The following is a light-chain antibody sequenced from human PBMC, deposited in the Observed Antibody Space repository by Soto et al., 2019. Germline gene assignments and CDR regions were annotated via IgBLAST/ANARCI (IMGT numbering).Light chain of an antibody. J-gene: IGLJ2*01. CDR3: SSFTSRSSLI. CDR2: EVR. CDR1: MRDIGAYNL. Sequence: QSALTQPASVSGSPGLSITIFCAGTMRDIGAYNLVSWYQQHPGRAPQLIIYEVRNRPSGSSFRFSGSKSGNTASLTISGLQAEDEADYYCSSFTSRSSLIFGGGTKVTVL. V-gene: IGLV2-14*01.